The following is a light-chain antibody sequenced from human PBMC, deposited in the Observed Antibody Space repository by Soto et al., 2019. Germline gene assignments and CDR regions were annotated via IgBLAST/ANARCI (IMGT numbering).Light chain of an antibody. CDR3: QQYGTSPRT. CDR2: GAS. J-gene: IGKJ1*01. V-gene: IGKV3-20*01. CDR1: QSVSSSY. Sequence: EIVLTQSPGTLSLSPGERATLSCRASQSVSSSYLAWYQQKPGQAPRLFIYGASSRATGIPDRFSGSGSGTDFTLTISRLEPEDLAVYYCQQYGTSPRTFGQGTKVAIK.